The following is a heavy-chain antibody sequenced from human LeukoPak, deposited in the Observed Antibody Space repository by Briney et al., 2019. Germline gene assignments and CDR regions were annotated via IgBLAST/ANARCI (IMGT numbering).Heavy chain of an antibody. CDR1: GFTFSSYA. V-gene: IGHV3-23*01. CDR2: ISGSGGRT. J-gene: IGHJ6*03. Sequence: PGGSLRLSCAASGFTFSSYAMGWVRQAPGKGLEWVSGISGSGGRTYYADSVKGRFTISRDNSKNMLYLQMNSLRAEDTAIYYCAKDSKIVGPTFRSYHYMDVWGKGTTVTVSS. CDR3: AKDSKIVGPTFRSYHYMDV. D-gene: IGHD1-26*01.